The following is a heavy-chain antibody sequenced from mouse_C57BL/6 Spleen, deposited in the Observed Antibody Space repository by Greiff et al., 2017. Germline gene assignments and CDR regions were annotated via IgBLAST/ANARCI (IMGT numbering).Heavy chain of an antibody. J-gene: IGHJ2*01. D-gene: IGHD1-1*01. CDR1: GFTFSSYA. Sequence: EVQLVESGGGLVKPGGSLKLSCAASGFTFSSYAMSWVRQTPEKRLEWVATISAGGSYTYYPDNVKGRFTISRDNAKNNLYLQMGHLKAEDTAMYYCARGRDDGSSLDYWGQGTTLTVSS. CDR3: ARGRDDGSSLDY. V-gene: IGHV5-4*01. CDR2: ISAGGSYT.